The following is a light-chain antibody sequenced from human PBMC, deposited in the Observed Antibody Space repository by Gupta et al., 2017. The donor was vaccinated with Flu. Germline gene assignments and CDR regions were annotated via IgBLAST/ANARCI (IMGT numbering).Light chain of an antibody. Sequence: QSALPQPRSVSGSPGQSVTISCTGTSSDVGGYNYVSWYQQHPGKAPKLMIYDVSKRPSGVPDRFSGSKSGNTASLTISGLQAEDEADYYCCSYAGSYTFEEVFGGGTKLTVL. J-gene: IGLJ2*01. CDR2: DVS. V-gene: IGLV2-11*01. CDR1: SSDVGGYNY. CDR3: CSYAGSYTFEEV.